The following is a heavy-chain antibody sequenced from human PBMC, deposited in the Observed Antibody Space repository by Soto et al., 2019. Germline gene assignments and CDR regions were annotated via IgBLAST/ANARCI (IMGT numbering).Heavy chain of an antibody. J-gene: IGHJ4*02. CDR1: GLTSSNYA. CDR2: IGGSGSDT. V-gene: IGHV3-23*01. D-gene: IGHD4-17*01. CDR3: AETSSYGNYYFDY. Sequence: GGSLRLSCTASGLTSSNYAMSWVRQAPGKGLEWVSIIGGSGSDTYYADSVKGRFTVSRDNSKNTQYVQMNSLRDEDTAVYYCAETSSYGNYYFDYWGPGTLVTVSS.